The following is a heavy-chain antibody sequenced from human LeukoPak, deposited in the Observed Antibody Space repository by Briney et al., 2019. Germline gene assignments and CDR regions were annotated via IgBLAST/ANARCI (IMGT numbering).Heavy chain of an antibody. CDR2: INHSGST. J-gene: IGHJ4*02. D-gene: IGHD6-19*01. CDR1: GGSFSGYY. CDR3: ARLYSSGWYPNYFDY. V-gene: IGHV4-34*01. Sequence: SETLSLTCAVYGGSFSGYYWSWIRQPPGKGREGMGEINHSGSTNYNPSLKSRVTISVDTSKNQFSLKLRSVTAADTAVYYCARLYSSGWYPNYFDYWGQGTLVIVSS.